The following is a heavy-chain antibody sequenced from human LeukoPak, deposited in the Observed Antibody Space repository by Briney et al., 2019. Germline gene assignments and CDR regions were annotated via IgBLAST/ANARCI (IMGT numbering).Heavy chain of an antibody. CDR3: ARNYYDSSGQGGYFDY. Sequence: ASVKVSCKASGYTFTSYGISWVRQAPGQGLEWMGWISAYNGNTNYEQKLQGRVTMTTDTSTSTAYMELRSLRSDDTAVYYCARNYYDSSGQGGYFDYWGQGTLVTVSS. CDR1: GYTFTSYG. J-gene: IGHJ4*02. V-gene: IGHV1-18*01. D-gene: IGHD3-22*01. CDR2: ISAYNGNT.